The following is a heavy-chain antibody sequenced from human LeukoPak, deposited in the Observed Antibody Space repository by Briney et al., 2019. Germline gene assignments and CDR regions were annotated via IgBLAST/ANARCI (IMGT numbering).Heavy chain of an antibody. J-gene: IGHJ4*02. Sequence: GASVKVSCKASGYTFTGYYMHWVRQAPGQGLEWMGWINPNSGGTNYAQKFQGRVTITADESTSTAYMELSSLRSEDTAVYYCARDSSGYYYYFDYWGQGTLVTVSS. CDR2: INPNSGGT. V-gene: IGHV1-2*02. CDR1: GYTFTGYY. CDR3: ARDSSGYYYYFDY. D-gene: IGHD3-22*01.